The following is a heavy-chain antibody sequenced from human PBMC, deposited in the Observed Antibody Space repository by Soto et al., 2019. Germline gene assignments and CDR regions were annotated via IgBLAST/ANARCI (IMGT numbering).Heavy chain of an antibody. CDR3: ATVSNYYDSSGYLYYFDY. Sequence: ASVKVSCKVSGYTLTELSMHWVRQAPGKGLEWMGGFDPEDGETIYAQKFQGRVTMTEDTSTDTAFMELSSLRSEDTAVYYCATVSNYYDSSGYLYYFDYWGQGTLVTVS. CDR1: GYTLTELS. D-gene: IGHD3-22*01. CDR2: FDPEDGET. J-gene: IGHJ4*02. V-gene: IGHV1-24*01.